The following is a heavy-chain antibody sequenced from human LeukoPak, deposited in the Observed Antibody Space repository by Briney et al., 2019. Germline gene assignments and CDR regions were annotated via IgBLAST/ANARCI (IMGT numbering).Heavy chain of an antibody. CDR2: IYNSGST. V-gene: IGHV4-61*02. J-gene: IGHJ4*02. D-gene: IGHD2-15*01. Sequence: SETLSLTCTVSGGSISSGSYYWGWIQQPAGRGLEWIGSIYNSGSTNYNPSLKSRVTISVDTSKNRFYLKLSSVTAADTAAYYCAIGPLSGGSCCDLFNYGGQGPLSTVS. CDR3: AIGPLSGGSCCDLFNY. CDR1: GGSISSGSYY.